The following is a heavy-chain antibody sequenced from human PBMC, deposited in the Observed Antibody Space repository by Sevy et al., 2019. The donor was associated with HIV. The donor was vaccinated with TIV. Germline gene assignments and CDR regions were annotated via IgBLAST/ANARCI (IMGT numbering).Heavy chain of an antibody. J-gene: IGHJ4*02. CDR2: IVVGSGNT. CDR3: AADPLGYCSSTSCYNYCDY. V-gene: IGHV1-58*01. D-gene: IGHD2-2*01. Sequence: ASVKVSCKASGFTFTSSAVQWVRQARGQRLEWIGWIVVGSGNTNYAQKFQERVTITRDMSKSTAYMKLSSLRSEDTAVYYCAADPLGYCSSTSCYNYCDYWGQGTLVTVSS. CDR1: GFTFTSSA.